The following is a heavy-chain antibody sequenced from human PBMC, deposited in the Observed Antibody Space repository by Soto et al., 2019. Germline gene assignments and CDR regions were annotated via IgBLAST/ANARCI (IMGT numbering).Heavy chain of an antibody. Sequence: EVQLLESGGDLVQPGGSLRLSCAVSGFTFSDAAMSWVRQAPGKGLEWVSSISDSGGRTYYADSVKGRFTISRDNSKNMMYLQMNSLRAEDTAVYYCAKDSWNNGWEVWFDPWGQGNLVTVSS. V-gene: IGHV3-23*01. D-gene: IGHD6-19*01. J-gene: IGHJ5*02. CDR3: AKDSWNNGWEVWFDP. CDR1: GFTFSDAA. CDR2: ISDSGGRT.